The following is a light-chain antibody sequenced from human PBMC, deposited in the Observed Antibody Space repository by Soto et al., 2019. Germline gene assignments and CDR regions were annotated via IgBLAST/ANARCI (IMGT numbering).Light chain of an antibody. J-gene: IGKJ5*01. CDR2: GAS. CDR1: QSVSSSY. V-gene: IGKV3-20*01. CDR3: QRYGSSLT. Sequence: EIVLTQSPGTLSLSPGERATLSCRASQSVSSSYLAWYQQKSGQAPRLLIYGASSRATGIPDRFSGSGSETEFTLTISRREPQDFAVYYCQRYGSSLTFGQGTRLEIK.